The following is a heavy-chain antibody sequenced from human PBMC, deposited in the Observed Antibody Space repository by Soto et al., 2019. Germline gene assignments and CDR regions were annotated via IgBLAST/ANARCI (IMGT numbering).Heavy chain of an antibody. D-gene: IGHD4-4*01. J-gene: IGHJ2*01. CDR1: GGSISSGGYS. V-gene: IGHV4-30-2*01. Sequence: QLQLQESGSGLVKPSQTLSLTCAVSGGSISSGGYSWSWIRQPPGKGLEWIGYIYHSGSTYYNPSLKSRVPISVDRSKNQFSLKLSSVTAADTAVYYCASTVTTLVRGWYFDLWGRGTLVTVSS. CDR3: ASTVTTLVRGWYFDL. CDR2: IYHSGST.